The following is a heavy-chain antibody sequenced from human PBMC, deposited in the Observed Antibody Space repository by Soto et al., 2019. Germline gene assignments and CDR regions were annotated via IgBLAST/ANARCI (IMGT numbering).Heavy chain of an antibody. CDR2: IIPIFGTA. CDR3: ARENLRDGYNPYNWFDP. CDR1: GGTFSSYA. V-gene: IGHV1-69*13. D-gene: IGHD5-12*01. Sequence: SVKVSCKASGGTFSSYAISWVRQAPGQGLEWMGGIIPIFGTANYAQKFQGRVTITADESTSTAYMELSSLRSEDTAVYYCARENLRDGYNPYNWFDPWGQGTLVTVSS. J-gene: IGHJ5*02.